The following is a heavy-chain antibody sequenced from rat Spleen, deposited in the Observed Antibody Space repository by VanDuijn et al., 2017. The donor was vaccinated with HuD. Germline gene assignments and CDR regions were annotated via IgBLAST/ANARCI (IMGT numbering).Heavy chain of an antibody. Sequence: EVQLVESGGCLVQPGRSLKLSCAASGFTFSSFAMAWVRQAPKKGLEWVATITSGGSNTYYPDSVKGRFTISRDNAKSTLYLQMDSLRSEDTATYYCARKHWYFDFWGPGTMVTVSS. V-gene: IGHV5-25*01. J-gene: IGHJ1*01. CDR3: ARKHWYFDF. CDR1: GFTFSSFA. CDR2: ITSGGSNT.